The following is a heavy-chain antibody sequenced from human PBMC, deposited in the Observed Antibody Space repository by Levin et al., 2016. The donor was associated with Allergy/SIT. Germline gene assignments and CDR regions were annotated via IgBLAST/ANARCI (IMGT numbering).Heavy chain of an antibody. CDR3: ARGSGSLLRGYYFDY. Sequence: SETLSLTCAVSGGSISSGGYSWSWIRQPPGKGLEWIGYIYHSGSTYYNPSLKSRVTISVDRSKNQFSLKLSSVTAADTAVYYCARGSGSLLRGYYFDYWGQGTLVTVSS. V-gene: IGHV4-30-2*01. CDR2: IYHSGST. D-gene: IGHD1-26*01. J-gene: IGHJ4*02. CDR1: GGSISSGGYS.